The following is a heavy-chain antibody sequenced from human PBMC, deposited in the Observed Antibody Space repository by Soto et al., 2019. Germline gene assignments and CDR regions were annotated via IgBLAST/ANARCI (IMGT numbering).Heavy chain of an antibody. J-gene: IGHJ4*02. CDR1: GFTFSSYS. V-gene: IGHV3-21*01. CDR3: AANYDILTGFPS. D-gene: IGHD3-9*01. Sequence: EVQLVESGGGLVKPGGSLRLSCAASGFTFSSYSMNWVRQAPGKGLEWVSSISSSSSYIYYADSVKGRFTISRDNAKNSLYLQMNSLRAEDTAVYYCAANYDILTGFPSWGQGTLVTVSS. CDR2: ISSSSSYI.